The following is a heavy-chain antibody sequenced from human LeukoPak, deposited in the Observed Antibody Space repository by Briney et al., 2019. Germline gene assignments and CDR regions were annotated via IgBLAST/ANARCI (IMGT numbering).Heavy chain of an antibody. CDR2: ISAYNGKT. J-gene: IGHJ6*03. V-gene: IGHV1-18*01. CDR1: GYTFTSYA. D-gene: IGHD4-11*01. Sequence: ASVKVSCKASGYTFTSYAISWVRQAPGQGLEWMGWISAYNGKTNYAQKLQGRVTMTTDKSTSTAYMELRSLRSEDTAVYYCVRLVTVTRSYSLDVVGKGTTGPV. CDR3: VRLVTVTRSYSLDV.